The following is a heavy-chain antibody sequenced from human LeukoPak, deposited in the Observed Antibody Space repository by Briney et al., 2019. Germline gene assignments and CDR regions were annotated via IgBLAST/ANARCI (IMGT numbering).Heavy chain of an antibody. J-gene: IGHJ4*02. CDR2: IKEDGSEK. CDR3: AGGGGRHVEY. CDR1: GFTFSSYW. V-gene: IGHV3-7*05. Sequence: GGSLRLSCAASGFTFSSYWLSWVRQAPGKGLELVANIKEDGSEKNYVDSVKGRFTISRDNAKNSLYLQMNSLRAEDTAVYCCAGGGGRHVEYWGQGNLVTVSS. D-gene: IGHD2/OR15-2a*01.